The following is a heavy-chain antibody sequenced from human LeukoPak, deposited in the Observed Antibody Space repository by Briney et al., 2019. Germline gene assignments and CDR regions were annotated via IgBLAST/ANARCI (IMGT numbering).Heavy chain of an antibody. CDR1: GYSFTDYY. CDR2: INPNSGGT. J-gene: IGHJ5*02. D-gene: IGHD2-21*01. CDR3: ARADRLHGGPYLIGP. Sequence: GASVKVSCKTSGYSFTDYYMHWVRQAPGQGLEWMGWINPNSGGTSSAQKFQGRVTMTRDTSITTVYMEVSWLTSDDTAIYYCARADRLHGGPYLIGPWGLGTLVTVSS. V-gene: IGHV1-2*02.